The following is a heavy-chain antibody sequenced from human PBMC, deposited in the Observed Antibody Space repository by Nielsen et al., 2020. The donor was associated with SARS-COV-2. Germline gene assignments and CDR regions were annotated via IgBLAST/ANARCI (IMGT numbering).Heavy chain of an antibody. Sequence: ASVKVSCKASGYTFTSYGISWVRQAPGQGLEWMGWISAYNGNTNYAQKLQGRVTMTTDTSTSTAYMELRSLRSDDTAVYYCAADLDAYYYDSSGYGYWGQGTLVTVSS. D-gene: IGHD3-22*01. V-gene: IGHV1-18*01. J-gene: IGHJ4*02. CDR2: ISAYNGNT. CDR1: GYTFTSYG. CDR3: AADLDAYYYDSSGYGY.